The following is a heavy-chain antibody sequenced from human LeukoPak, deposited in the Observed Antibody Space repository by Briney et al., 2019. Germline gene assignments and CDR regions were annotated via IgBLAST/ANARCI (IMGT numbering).Heavy chain of an antibody. CDR1: GGSISSYY. D-gene: IGHD1-14*01. J-gene: IGHJ5*02. CDR3: AGLNRRTPFDP. Sequence: SETLSLTCTVSGGSISSYYWSWIRQPPGKELEWIGYIYTSGSTNYNPSLKSRVTISVDTSKNQFSLKLSSVTAADTAVYYCAGLNRRTPFDPWGQGTLVTVSS. V-gene: IGHV4-4*09. CDR2: IYTSGST.